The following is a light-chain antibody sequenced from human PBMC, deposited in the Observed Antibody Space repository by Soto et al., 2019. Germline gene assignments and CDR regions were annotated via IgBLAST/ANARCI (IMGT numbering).Light chain of an antibody. J-gene: IGLJ1*01. CDR2: EVN. Sequence: QSALTQPPSASGSPGKSVTISCTGTSSDVGGYNYVSWYQQHPGKVPKLMVYEVNKRTSGVPDRFSGSKSGNTASLTVSGLQAEDEADYYCTSYAGGNNVFGTGTKLTVL. V-gene: IGLV2-8*01. CDR3: TSYAGGNNV. CDR1: SSDVGGYNY.